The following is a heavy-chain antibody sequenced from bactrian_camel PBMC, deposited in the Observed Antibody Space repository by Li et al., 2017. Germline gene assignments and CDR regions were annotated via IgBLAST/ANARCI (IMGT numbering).Heavy chain of an antibody. D-gene: IGHD4*01. J-gene: IGHJ4*01. CDR1: GFTFDEED. Sequence: HVQLVESGGGSVQAGETLRLSCTASGFTFDEEDMGWYRQAPGNECELVSTISSDGSTYYADSVKGRFTISKDKAKDTVSLQMNSLELEDSALYSCKTSPGKTSYSDYDVLPCFTYWGEGTQVTVS. V-gene: IGHV3S55*01. CDR3: KTSPGKTSYSDYDVLPCFTY. CDR2: ISSDGST.